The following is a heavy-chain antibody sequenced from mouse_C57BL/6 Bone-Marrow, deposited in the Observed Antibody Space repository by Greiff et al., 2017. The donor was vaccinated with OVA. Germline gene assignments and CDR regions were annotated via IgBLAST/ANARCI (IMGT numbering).Heavy chain of an antibody. Sequence: EVQVVESGGDLVKPGGSLKLSCAASGFTFSSYGMSWVRQTPDKRLEWVATISSGGSYTYYPDSVKGRFTISRDNAKNTLYLQMSSLKSEDTAMYYCARFPLDYAMDYWGQGTSVTVSS. CDR3: ARFPLDYAMDY. V-gene: IGHV5-6*01. CDR2: ISSGGSYT. CDR1: GFTFSSYG. J-gene: IGHJ4*01. D-gene: IGHD3-1*01.